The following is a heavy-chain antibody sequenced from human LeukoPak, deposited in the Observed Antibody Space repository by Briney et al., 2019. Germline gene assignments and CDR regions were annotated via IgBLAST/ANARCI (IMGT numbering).Heavy chain of an antibody. J-gene: IGHJ3*02. V-gene: IGHV5-51*01. D-gene: IGHD5-24*01. CDR3: TRSPRDGYHDSFDI. Sequence: GESLKISCKGSGYSFTTYWIAWVRQMPGEGLEWMGIIYPGDSETRYSPSFQGQVTISADKSITTAYLQWGSLKASDTAMYYCTRSPRDGYHDSFDIWGQGTMVTVFS. CDR1: GYSFTTYW. CDR2: IYPGDSET.